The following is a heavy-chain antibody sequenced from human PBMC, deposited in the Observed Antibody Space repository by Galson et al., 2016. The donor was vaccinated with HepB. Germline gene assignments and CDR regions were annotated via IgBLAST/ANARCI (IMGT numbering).Heavy chain of an antibody. Sequence: SLRLSCAASGFTFSSYAMNWVRQAPGKGLEWVASIKQEGSDKDYLDSVKGRFTISGDNAKNSLYLQMNSLRSEDTAVYYCARGLAYFDYWGQGTLVTVSS. J-gene: IGHJ4*02. CDR3: ARGLAYFDY. CDR1: GFTFSSYA. V-gene: IGHV3-7*01. CDR2: IKQEGSDK.